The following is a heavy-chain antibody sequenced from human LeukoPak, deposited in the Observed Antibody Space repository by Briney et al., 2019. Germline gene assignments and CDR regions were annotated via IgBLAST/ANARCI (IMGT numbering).Heavy chain of an antibody. J-gene: IGHJ5*02. CDR1: GYTFTGYC. CDR2: INPNSGGT. V-gene: IGHV1-2*02. D-gene: IGHD6-6*01. CDR3: ARSYSSSSPWFDP. Sequence: ASVKVSCKASGYTFTGYCMHWVRQAPGQGLEWMGWINPNSGGTNYAQKFQGRVTMTRDTSISTAYMELSRLRSDDTAVYYCARSYSSSSPWFDPWGQGTLVTVSS.